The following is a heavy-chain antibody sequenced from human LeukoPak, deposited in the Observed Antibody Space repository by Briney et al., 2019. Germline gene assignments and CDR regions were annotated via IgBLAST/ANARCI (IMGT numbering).Heavy chain of an antibody. CDR3: ARGRGITMIVVAAGDAFDI. CDR2: IIPIFGIA. Sequence: SVKVSCKASGGTFSSYAISWVRLAPGQGLEWMGRIIPIFGIANYAQKFQGRVTITADKSTSTAYMELSSLRSEDTAVYYCARGRGITMIVVAAGDAFDIWGQGTMVTVSS. CDR1: GGTFSSYA. V-gene: IGHV1-69*04. D-gene: IGHD3-22*01. J-gene: IGHJ3*02.